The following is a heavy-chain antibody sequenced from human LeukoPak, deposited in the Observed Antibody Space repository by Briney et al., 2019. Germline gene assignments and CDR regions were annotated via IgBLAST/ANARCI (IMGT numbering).Heavy chain of an antibody. CDR3: ARFLTTVGIDP. J-gene: IGHJ5*02. Sequence: SETLSLTCAVYGGSFSGYYWSWIRQPPGRGLEWIGEINHSGSTKYNPSLKSRVTISVDASKNQFSLKLSSVTAAGTAMYYCARFLTTVGIDPWGQGTLVTVSS. CDR2: INHSGST. CDR1: GGSFSGYY. V-gene: IGHV4-34*01. D-gene: IGHD4-11*01.